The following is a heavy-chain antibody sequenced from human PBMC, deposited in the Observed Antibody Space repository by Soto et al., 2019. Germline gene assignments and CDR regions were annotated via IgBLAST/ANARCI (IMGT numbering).Heavy chain of an antibody. Sequence: EVQLLESGRGLLQPGGSLRLSCAASGFTFSSYAMRWVRQAPGKGLEWVSAISGSGGSTYYADSVKGRFTISRDNSKNTLYLQMNSLRAEDTAVYYCARRGSGSYYDYWGQGTLVTVSS. D-gene: IGHD1-26*01. CDR1: GFTFSSYA. J-gene: IGHJ4*02. CDR3: ARRGSGSYYDY. V-gene: IGHV3-23*01. CDR2: ISGSGGST.